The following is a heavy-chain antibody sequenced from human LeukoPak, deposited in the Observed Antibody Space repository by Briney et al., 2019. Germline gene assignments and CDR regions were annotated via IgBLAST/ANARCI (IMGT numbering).Heavy chain of an antibody. V-gene: IGHV4-30-4*08. CDR1: GGSISSGDYY. D-gene: IGHD3-10*01. Sequence: SETLSLTCTVSGGSISSGDYYWSWIRQPPGRGLEWIGYIYYSGSTYYDPSLKSRVTISVDTSKNQFSLKLSSVTAADTAVYYCARALGLRVRGVDYYYYYYMDDWGKGTTVTVSS. J-gene: IGHJ6*03. CDR3: ARALGLRVRGVDYYYYYYMDD. CDR2: IYYSGST.